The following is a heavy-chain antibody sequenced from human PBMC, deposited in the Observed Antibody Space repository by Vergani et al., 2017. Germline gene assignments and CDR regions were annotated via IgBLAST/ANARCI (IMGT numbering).Heavy chain of an antibody. CDR3: AREGALRYFDWSKGDDAFDI. Sequence: ELQLVESGGGLVQPGGSLRLSCAASGSTVSGNYMTWVRQAPGKGLEWVSHIYSGDETYYADSVKGRFTISRDNSKNTLYLQMNSLRAEDTAVYYCAREGALRYFDWSKGDDAFDIWGQGTMVTVSS. CDR1: GSTVSGNY. CDR2: IYSGDET. D-gene: IGHD3-9*01. V-gene: IGHV3-66*01. J-gene: IGHJ3*02.